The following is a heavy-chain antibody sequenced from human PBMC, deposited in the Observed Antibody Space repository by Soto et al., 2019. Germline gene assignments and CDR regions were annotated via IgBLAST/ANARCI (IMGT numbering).Heavy chain of an antibody. CDR3: ARDQSGSYLGAGPHNWYFDL. CDR1: GGSTSSYY. V-gene: IGHV4-4*07. D-gene: IGHD1-26*01. CDR2: IYTSGST. J-gene: IGHJ2*01. Sequence: KPSETLSLTCTVSGGSTSSYYWSWIRQPAGKGLEWIGRIYTSGSTNYNPSLKSRVTMSVDTSKNQFSLKLSSVTAADTAVYYCARDQSGSYLGAGPHNWYFDLWGRGTLVTVSS.